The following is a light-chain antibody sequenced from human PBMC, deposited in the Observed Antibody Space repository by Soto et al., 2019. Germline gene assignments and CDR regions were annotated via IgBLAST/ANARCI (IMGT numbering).Light chain of an antibody. CDR3: SSYAGFNNYV. J-gene: IGLJ1*01. CDR2: DVN. Sequence: QSALTQPPSASGSPGQSVTISCTGTGGDVGGYNYVSWYQQHPGKVPRFIIYDVNKRPSGVPDRFSGSKSDNTASLTVSGLQAEDEADYYCSSYAGFNNYVFGTGTKVTVL. V-gene: IGLV2-8*01. CDR1: GGDVGGYNY.